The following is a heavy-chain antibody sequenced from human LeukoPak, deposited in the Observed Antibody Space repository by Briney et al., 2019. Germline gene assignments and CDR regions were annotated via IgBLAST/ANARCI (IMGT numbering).Heavy chain of an antibody. J-gene: IGHJ4*02. V-gene: IGHV3-9*01. CDR1: GFTFDDYA. CDR3: AKSHRYCSGGSCYHDLYYFDY. Sequence: GGSLRLSCAASGFTFDDYAMHWVRQAPGKGLEWVSGISWNSGSIGYADSVKGRFTISRDNAKNSLYLQMNSLRAEDTALYYCAKSHRYCSGGSCYHDLYYFDYWGQGTLVTVSS. D-gene: IGHD2-15*01. CDR2: ISWNSGSI.